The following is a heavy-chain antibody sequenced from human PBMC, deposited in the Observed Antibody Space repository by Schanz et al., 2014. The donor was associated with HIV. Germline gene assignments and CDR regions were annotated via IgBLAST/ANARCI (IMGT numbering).Heavy chain of an antibody. D-gene: IGHD2-15*01. CDR3: ARGWRENSFEV. J-gene: IGHJ3*01. V-gene: IGHV3-21*01. CDR2: VNEASDYR. CDR1: GFTFSSYS. Sequence: EVQLVESGGGLVKPGGSLRLSCAASGFTFSSYSMTWVRQAPGKGLEWVSSVNEASDYRYYADSVKGRFTISRDTAQNSLFLQMNSLRDEDTAVYFCARGWRENSFEVWGQGTIVTVSS.